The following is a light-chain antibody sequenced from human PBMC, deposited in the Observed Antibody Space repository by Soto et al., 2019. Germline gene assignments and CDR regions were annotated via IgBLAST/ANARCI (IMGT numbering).Light chain of an antibody. CDR2: DNN. V-gene: IGLV1-51*01. J-gene: IGLJ1*01. Sequence: QSVLTQPPSVSAAPGQKVTISCSGSNSNIGNNYVSWYQQLPGTAPKLLIYDNNKRPSGIPDRFSGSKSGTSATLGITGLQTGDEADYYCGTWDSSLSVLVFGTGTKLTVL. CDR1: NSNIGNNY. CDR3: GTWDSSLSVLV.